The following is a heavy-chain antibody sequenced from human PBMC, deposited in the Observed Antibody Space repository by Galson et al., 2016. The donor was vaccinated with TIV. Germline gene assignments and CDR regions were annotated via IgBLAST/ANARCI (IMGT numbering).Heavy chain of an antibody. Sequence: SLRLSCAASGFTFSIYVMHWVRQAPGKGLEWVAVISHDGEKKFYADSVKGRVTISRDDSKNTVYLQMNNLRAEDTAVYYCATVITFGGVIVYGRDYGMDGWGQGTTVTVSS. CDR2: ISHDGEKK. J-gene: IGHJ6*02. V-gene: IGHV3-30*03. D-gene: IGHD3-16*02. CDR1: GFTFSIYV. CDR3: ATVITFGGVIVYGRDYGMDG.